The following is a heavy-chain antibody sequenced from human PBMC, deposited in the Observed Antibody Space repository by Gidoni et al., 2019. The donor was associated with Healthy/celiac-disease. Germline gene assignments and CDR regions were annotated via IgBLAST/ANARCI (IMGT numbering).Heavy chain of an antibody. CDR3: ARADQLLGGYFDY. J-gene: IGHJ4*02. V-gene: IGHV1-69*01. CDR1: CGTFSSYA. D-gene: IGHD2-2*01. CDR2: IIPIFGTA. Sequence: QVQLVQSGAEVQKPGSSVKVSCKASCGTFSSYAISWVRQAPGKGREWMGGIIPIFGTANYAQKCQGRVTITADESTSTAYMELSSLRSEDTAVYYCARADQLLGGYFDYWGQGTLVTVSS.